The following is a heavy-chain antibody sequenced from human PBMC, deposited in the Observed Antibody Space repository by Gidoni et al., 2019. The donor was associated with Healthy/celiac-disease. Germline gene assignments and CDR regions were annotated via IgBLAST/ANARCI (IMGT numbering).Heavy chain of an antibody. Sequence: VQLLESGGGLVQPGGSLRLSCAGSGFTFSSYAISWVRQAPGKGLEWVSAISGSGGTTYYADSVKGRFTISRDNSKNTLYLQMNSLRAEDTAVYYCASRYCSSTTCYTRELYYYGMDVWGQGTTVTVSS. CDR3: ASRYCSSTTCYTRELYYYGMDV. CDR1: GFTFSSYA. CDR2: ISGSGGTT. V-gene: IGHV3-23*01. D-gene: IGHD2-2*02. J-gene: IGHJ6*02.